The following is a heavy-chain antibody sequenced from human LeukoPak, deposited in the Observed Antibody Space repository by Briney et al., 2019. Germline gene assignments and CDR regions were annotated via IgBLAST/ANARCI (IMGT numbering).Heavy chain of an antibody. V-gene: IGHV3-11*04. CDR1: GFTFSDYY. D-gene: IGHD1-1*01. CDR3: ARDPYNWNDGKAFDI. CDR2: ISSSGSTI. Sequence: GGSLRLSCAASGFTFSDYYMSWIRQAPGKGLEWVSYISSSGSTIYYADSVKGRFTISRDNSKNTLYLQMNSLRTEDTAVYCCARDPYNWNDGKAFDIWGQGTMVTVSS. J-gene: IGHJ3*02.